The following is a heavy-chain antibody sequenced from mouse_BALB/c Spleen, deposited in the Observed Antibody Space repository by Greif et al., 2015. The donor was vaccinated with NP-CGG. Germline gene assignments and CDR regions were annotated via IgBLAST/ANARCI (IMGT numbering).Heavy chain of an antibody. D-gene: IGHD2-3*01. J-gene: IGHJ2*01. CDR1: GYSITSGYY. Sequence: DVQLQESGPGLVKPSQSLSLTCSVTGYSITSGYYWNWIRQFPGNKLEWMGYISYDGSNNYNPSLKNRISITRDTSKNQFFLKLNSVTTEDTATYYCARALYDGYYDHWGQGTTLTVSS. CDR3: ARALYDGYYDH. V-gene: IGHV3-6*02. CDR2: ISYDGSN.